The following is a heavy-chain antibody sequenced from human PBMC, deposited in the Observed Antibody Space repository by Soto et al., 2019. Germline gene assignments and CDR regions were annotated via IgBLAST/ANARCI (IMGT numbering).Heavy chain of an antibody. CDR2: INAGDGNT. D-gene: IGHD5-12*01. V-gene: IGHV1-3*01. CDR3: ARVYSGYDWNWYDP. CDR1: GFTFTNYA. Sequence: QVQLVQSGTEVKKPGASVKVSCKTSGFTFTNYAMHWVRQDPGQRLEWMGWINAGDGNTKYSQTFQGRVTITRDTSTSTAYMELSSLRSEDTAVYYCARVYSGYDWNWYDPWGQGTLVTVSS. J-gene: IGHJ5*02.